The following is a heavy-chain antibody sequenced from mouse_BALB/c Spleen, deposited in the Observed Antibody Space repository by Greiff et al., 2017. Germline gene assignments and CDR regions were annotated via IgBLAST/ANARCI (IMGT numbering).Heavy chain of an antibody. J-gene: IGHJ3*01. CDR1: GFTFSSYT. Sequence: EVQLVESGGGLVKPGGSLKLSCAASGFTFSSYTMSWVRQTPEKRLEWVATISSGGSYTYYPDSVKGRFTISRDNAKNTLYLQMSSLKSEDTAMYYCTREAYGNYGAYWGQGTLVTVSA. D-gene: IGHD2-1*01. CDR3: TREAYGNYGAY. CDR2: ISSGGSYT. V-gene: IGHV5-6-4*01.